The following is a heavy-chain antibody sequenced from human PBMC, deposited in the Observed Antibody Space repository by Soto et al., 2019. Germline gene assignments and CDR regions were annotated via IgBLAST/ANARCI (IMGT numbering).Heavy chain of an antibody. V-gene: IGHV4-30-2*01. Sequence: SETLSLTCAVSGGSISSGGYSWSWIRQPPGKGLEWIGYIYHSGNTYYKPSLKSRVTISVDRSKNQFSLKLSSVNAAEKAVYNCARHVNLPLAGTGFDSWGRGTLVTVSS. J-gene: IGHJ4*02. CDR3: ARHVNLPLAGTGFDS. D-gene: IGHD6-19*01. CDR1: GGSISSGGYS. CDR2: IYHSGNT.